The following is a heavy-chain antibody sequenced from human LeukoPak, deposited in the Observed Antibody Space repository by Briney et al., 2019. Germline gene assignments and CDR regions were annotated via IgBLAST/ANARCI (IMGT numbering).Heavy chain of an antibody. Sequence: SSETLSLTCSVSGDSITYFYWSWIRQAAGKGLEWIGRISSSGSTDYNASLKSRVTMSVDTSKNQLSLKVISVTAADTAVYYCASHYGSGSFYSPFDYWGQGTLVTVSS. CDR1: GDSITYFY. D-gene: IGHD3-10*01. V-gene: IGHV4-4*07. J-gene: IGHJ4*02. CDR2: ISSSGST. CDR3: ASHYGSGSFYSPFDY.